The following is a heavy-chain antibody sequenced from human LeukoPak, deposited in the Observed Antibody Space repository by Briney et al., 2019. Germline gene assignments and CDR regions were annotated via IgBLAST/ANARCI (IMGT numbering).Heavy chain of an antibody. CDR2: ISAYNGNT. CDR1: GYTFTSYG. Sequence: ASVKVSCKASGYTFTSYGISWVRQAPGQGLEWMRWISAYNGNTNYAQKLQGRVTMTTDTSTSTAYMELRSLRSDDTAVYYCARARGYYYDSSAGAADYWGQGTLVTVSS. D-gene: IGHD3-22*01. J-gene: IGHJ4*02. CDR3: ARARGYYYDSSAGAADY. V-gene: IGHV1-18*01.